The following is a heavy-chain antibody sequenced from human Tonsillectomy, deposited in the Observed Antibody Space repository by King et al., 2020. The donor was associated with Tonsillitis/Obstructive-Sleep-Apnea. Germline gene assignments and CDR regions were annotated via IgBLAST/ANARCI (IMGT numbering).Heavy chain of an antibody. CDR1: GYTFTSYD. V-gene: IGHV1-8*01. CDR3: ARARTVTRLENAY. CDR2: MNPNSGNT. Sequence: QLVQSGAEVKKPGASVKVSCKASGYTFTSYDINWVRQATGQGLEWMGWMNPNSGNTGYAQKFQGRVTMNRNTSLSKAYMERSSLRSEDTAVCYCARARTVTRLENAYWGQGTLVTVSS. D-gene: IGHD4-11*01. J-gene: IGHJ4*02.